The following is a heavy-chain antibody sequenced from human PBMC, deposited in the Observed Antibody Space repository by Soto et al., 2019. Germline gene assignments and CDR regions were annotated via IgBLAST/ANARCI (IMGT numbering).Heavy chain of an antibody. J-gene: IGHJ6*02. CDR2: IYYSGST. Sequence: QVQLQESGPGLVKPSETLSLTYTVSGGSISSYYWSWIRQPPGKGLEWIGYIYYSGSTNYNPSLKSRVTISVETSKNQFSLKLSSVTAADTAVYYCARAPYYYYYGMDVWGQGTTVAVSS. CDR1: GGSISSYY. CDR3: ARAPYYYYYGMDV. V-gene: IGHV4-59*01.